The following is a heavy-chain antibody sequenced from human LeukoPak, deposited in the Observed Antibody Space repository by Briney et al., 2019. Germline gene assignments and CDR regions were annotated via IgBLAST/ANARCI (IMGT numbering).Heavy chain of an antibody. D-gene: IGHD6-19*01. Sequence: SVKVSCKVSGGTFSSYAISWVRQAPGQGLEWMGRIIPIFGTANYAQKFQGRVTITTDESTSTAYMELSSLRSEDTAVYYCARDTPAGAVAFDYWGQGTLVTVSS. CDR3: ARDTPAGAVAFDY. V-gene: IGHV1-69*05. J-gene: IGHJ4*02. CDR1: GGTFSSYA. CDR2: IIPIFGTA.